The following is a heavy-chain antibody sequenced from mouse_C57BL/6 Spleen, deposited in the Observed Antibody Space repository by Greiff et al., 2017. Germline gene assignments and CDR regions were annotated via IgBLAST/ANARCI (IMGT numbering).Heavy chain of an antibody. CDR3: ASLWYGSSYWGTFYFDY. J-gene: IGHJ2*01. V-gene: IGHV14-2*01. D-gene: IGHD1-1*01. CDR1: GFNIKDYY. CDR2: IDPEDGET. Sequence: VQLQQSGAELVKPGASVKLSCTASGFNIKDYYMHWVKQRTEQGLAWIGRIDPEDGETKYAPKFQGKATITADTSSNTAYLQLSSLTSEDTAVYYCASLWYGSSYWGTFYFDYWGQGTTLTVSS.